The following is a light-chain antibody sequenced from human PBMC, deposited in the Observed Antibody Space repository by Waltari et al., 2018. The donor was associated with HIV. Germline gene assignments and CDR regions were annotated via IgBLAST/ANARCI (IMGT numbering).Light chain of an antibody. CDR2: QDS. J-gene: IGLJ1*01. CDR3: QAWDSSTGV. CDR1: KLGDKY. Sequence: SYELTQPPSVSVSPGQTASITCSGDKLGDKYACWYQQKPGQSPVVVIYQDSKRPSGIPERFSGSNSGNTATLTIGGTQAMDEADYYCQAWDSSTGVFGTGTKVTV. V-gene: IGLV3-1*01.